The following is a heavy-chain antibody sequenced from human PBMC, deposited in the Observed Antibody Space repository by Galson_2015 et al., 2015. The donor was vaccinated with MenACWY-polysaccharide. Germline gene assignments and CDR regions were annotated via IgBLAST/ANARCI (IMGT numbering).Heavy chain of an antibody. J-gene: IGHJ4*02. V-gene: IGHV3-23*01. CDR2: ISDIGVNT. CDR3: ATLRGWSSASSPKGYINY. CDR1: GFTFSDYY. D-gene: IGHD6-6*01. Sequence: SLRLSCAASGFTFSDYYMSWIRQAPGTGLEWVSAISDIGVNTYYSDSTKGRFTIFRDNSKNTLYLRMDDLRAEDTAVYYCATLRGWSSASSPKGYINYWGQGTLVAVSA.